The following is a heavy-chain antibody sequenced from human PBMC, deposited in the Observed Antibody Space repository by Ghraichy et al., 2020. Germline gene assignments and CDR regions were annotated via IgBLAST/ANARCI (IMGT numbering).Heavy chain of an antibody. D-gene: IGHD2-15*01. V-gene: IGHV3-48*03. J-gene: IGHJ4*02. CDR2: ISSSGCTI. CDR1: GFTFSGYE. CDR3: ARDKGYCSGGSCYSAFDY. Sequence: GGSLRLSCAASGFTFSGYEMNWVRQAPGKGLEWVSYISSSGCTIYYADSVKGRFTISRDNAKNSLYLQMTSLRAEDTAVYYCARDKGYCSGGSCYSAFDYWGQGTLVTVSS.